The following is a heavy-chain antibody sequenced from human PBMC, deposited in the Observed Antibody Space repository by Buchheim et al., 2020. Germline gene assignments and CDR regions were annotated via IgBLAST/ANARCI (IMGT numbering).Heavy chain of an antibody. J-gene: IGHJ4*02. CDR2: ISASGAGA. V-gene: IGHV3-23*01. CDR1: GFTFTTSP. Sequence: EVQLLESGGGLVQPGGSPRLSCAASGFTFTTSPMSWVRQAPGKGLEWVSAISASGAGASYADSVKGRVTMSRDNSKNTLYVQMNSLRVEDTAVYYCAKNSVHGDWPEYWGQGTL. CDR3: AKNSVHGDWPEY. D-gene: IGHD4-17*01.